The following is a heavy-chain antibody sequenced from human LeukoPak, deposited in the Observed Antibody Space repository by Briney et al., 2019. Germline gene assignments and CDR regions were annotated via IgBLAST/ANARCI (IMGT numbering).Heavy chain of an antibody. Sequence: GASVKVSCKACGYTFTSYYMHWVRQAPGQGLEWMGIINPSGGSTSYAQKFQGRVTMTRDTSTSTVYMELSSLRSEDTAVYYCARVHKEGGSYVSEREAFDIWGQGTMVTVSS. D-gene: IGHD1-26*01. CDR1: GYTFTSYY. CDR3: ARVHKEGGSYVSEREAFDI. CDR2: INPSGGST. V-gene: IGHV1-46*01. J-gene: IGHJ3*02.